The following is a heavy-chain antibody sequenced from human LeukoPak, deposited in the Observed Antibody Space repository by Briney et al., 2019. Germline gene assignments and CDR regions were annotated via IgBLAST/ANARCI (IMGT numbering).Heavy chain of an antibody. CDR2: ISAYNGNT. CDR1: GYTFTSYG. CDR3: ARASPDLTQGAVDY. J-gene: IGHJ4*02. Sequence: ASVKVSCKASGYTFTSYGIGWVRQAPGQGLEWMGWISAYNGNTNYAQKLQGRVTMTTDTSTSTAYMELRSLRSDDTAVYYCARASPDLTQGAVDYWGQGTLVTVSS. D-gene: IGHD4/OR15-4a*01. V-gene: IGHV1-18*01.